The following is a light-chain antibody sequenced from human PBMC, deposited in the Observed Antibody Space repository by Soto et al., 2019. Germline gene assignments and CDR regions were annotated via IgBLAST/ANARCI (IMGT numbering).Light chain of an antibody. J-gene: IGLJ3*02. CDR2: KVT. Sequence: QSALTQPASVSGSLGQSITITCTGTPGDVRDNNYVSWYQQHPGKAPKLIIHKVTYRPSGVSDRFSGSKSGNTATLAISGLHSEDEADYYCSSYTSRGVFGGGTKLTVL. V-gene: IGLV2-14*01. CDR1: PGDVRDNNY. CDR3: SSYTSRGV.